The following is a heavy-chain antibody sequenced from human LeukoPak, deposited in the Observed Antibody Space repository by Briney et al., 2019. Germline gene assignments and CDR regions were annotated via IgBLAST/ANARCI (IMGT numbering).Heavy chain of an antibody. CDR3: ARDLYYYDDEHNWFDP. Sequence: PGGSLRLSCAASGFTFSSYSMNWVRQAPGKGLEWVSSISSSSSYIYYADSVKGRFTISRDNAKNSLYLQMNSLRAEDTAVYYCARDLYYYDDEHNWFDPWGQGTLVTVSS. CDR2: ISSSSSYI. D-gene: IGHD3-22*01. V-gene: IGHV3-21*01. CDR1: GFTFSSYS. J-gene: IGHJ5*02.